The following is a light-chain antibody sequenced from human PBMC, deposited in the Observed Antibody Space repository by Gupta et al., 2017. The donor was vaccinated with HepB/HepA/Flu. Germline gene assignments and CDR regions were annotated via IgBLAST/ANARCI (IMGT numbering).Light chain of an antibody. J-gene: IGKJ2*01. CDR2: KAS. V-gene: IGKV1-5*03. CDR1: QSSSSW. CDR3: QQYNSYPYT. Sequence: VGDRVTITCRASQSSSSWLAWYQQKPGEAPKLLIYKASSLESGVPSRFSGSGSGTEFTLTISSLQPDDFATYYCQQYNSYPYTFGQGTKLEIK.